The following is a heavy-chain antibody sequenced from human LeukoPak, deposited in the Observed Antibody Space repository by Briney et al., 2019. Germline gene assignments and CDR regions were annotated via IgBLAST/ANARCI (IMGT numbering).Heavy chain of an antibody. CDR3: ANAASYSVDY. CDR1: GGSVSSSFYY. D-gene: IGHD1-26*01. J-gene: IGHJ4*02. V-gene: IGHV4-39*01. Sequence: KPSETLPLTCTVSGGSVSSSFYYWGWIRQPPGKGLEWIGSMYFSGSTHYNPSLKSRVTISVDTSKNQFYLKRTSVTAADTAVYYCANAASYSVDYWGQGTLVTVSS. CDR2: MYFSGST.